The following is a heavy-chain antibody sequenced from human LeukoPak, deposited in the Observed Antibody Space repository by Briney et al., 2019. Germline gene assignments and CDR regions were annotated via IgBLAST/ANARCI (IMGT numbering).Heavy chain of an antibody. Sequence: ASVKVSCKASGGTFSSYAISWVRQAPGQGLEWMGGIIPIFGTANYAQKFQGRVTITADGSTSTAYMELSSLRSEDTAVYYCAREPYYYDSSVLVSLYFDYWGQGTLVTVSS. J-gene: IGHJ4*02. D-gene: IGHD3-22*01. V-gene: IGHV1-69*13. CDR2: IIPIFGTA. CDR3: AREPYYYDSSVLVSLYFDY. CDR1: GGTFSSYA.